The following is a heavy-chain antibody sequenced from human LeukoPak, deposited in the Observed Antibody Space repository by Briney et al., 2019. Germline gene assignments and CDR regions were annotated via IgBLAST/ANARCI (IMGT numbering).Heavy chain of an antibody. CDR2: ISSSSSYI. Sequence: GGSPRLSCAASGFTFSSYSMNWVRQAPGKGLEWVSSISSSSSYIYYADSVKGRFTISRDNAKNSLYLQMNSLRAEDTAVYYCARDCSSTSCSDRTLDYWGQGTLVTVSS. V-gene: IGHV3-21*01. CDR3: ARDCSSTSCSDRTLDY. J-gene: IGHJ4*02. CDR1: GFTFSSYS. D-gene: IGHD2-2*01.